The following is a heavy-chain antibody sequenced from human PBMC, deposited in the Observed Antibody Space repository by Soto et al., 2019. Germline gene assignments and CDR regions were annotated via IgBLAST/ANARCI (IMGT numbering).Heavy chain of an antibody. D-gene: IGHD1-26*01. V-gene: IGHV5-51*01. Sequence: GESLKISCKGSGYSFTSYWIGWVRQMPGKGLEWMGIIYPGDSDTRYSPSFQGQVTISADKSISTAYLQWSSLKASDTAMYYCARASGSYLRVRPIDYWGQGTLVTVSS. J-gene: IGHJ4*02. CDR1: GYSFTSYW. CDR2: IYPGDSDT. CDR3: ARASGSYLRVRPIDY.